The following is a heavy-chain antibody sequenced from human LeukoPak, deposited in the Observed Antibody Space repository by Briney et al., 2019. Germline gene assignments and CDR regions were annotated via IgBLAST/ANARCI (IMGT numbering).Heavy chain of an antibody. Sequence: GGSLRLSCAASGFIFSSYAMNWVRQAPGKGLEWVSSISSSSSFIYYAGSVKGRFTISRDNAKNSLYLQMNSLRAEDTAVYYCARDDTMYSSSWYNYYYYGMDVWGKGTTVTVSS. CDR2: ISSSSSFI. V-gene: IGHV3-21*01. J-gene: IGHJ6*04. CDR3: ARDDTMYSSSWYNYYYYGMDV. D-gene: IGHD6-13*01. CDR1: GFIFSSYA.